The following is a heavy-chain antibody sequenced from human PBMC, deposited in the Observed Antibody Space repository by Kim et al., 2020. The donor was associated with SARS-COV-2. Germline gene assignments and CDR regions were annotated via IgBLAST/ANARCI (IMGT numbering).Heavy chain of an antibody. D-gene: IGHD1-20*01. CDR1: GFASSRYG. Sequence: GGSLRLSCAMSGFASSRYGMHWVRQCPGKGLEWVAFIGSGTGGEKYYMDSVEGRFTVSRDNSRNTLDLQMNILRLEDTAVYFCARDGISGIDNWGQGTLVIVSS. CDR2: IGSGTGGEK. J-gene: IGHJ4*02. V-gene: IGHV3-30*02. CDR3: ARDGISGIDN.